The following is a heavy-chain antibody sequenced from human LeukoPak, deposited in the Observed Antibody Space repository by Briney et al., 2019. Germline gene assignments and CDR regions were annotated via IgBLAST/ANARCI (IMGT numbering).Heavy chain of an antibody. V-gene: IGHV3-23*01. Sequence: GGSLRLSCAASGFTFTYSAMTWVRQAPGKGLEWVSTVSGSGGNTYYADSVKGWFTISRDNSENTVSLQMNSLRAQDTAVYYCAKSLAVPGSPDQWGQGTLVTVSS. J-gene: IGHJ4*02. D-gene: IGHD6-19*01. CDR3: AKSLAVPGSPDQ. CDR1: GFTFTYSA. CDR2: VSGSGGNT.